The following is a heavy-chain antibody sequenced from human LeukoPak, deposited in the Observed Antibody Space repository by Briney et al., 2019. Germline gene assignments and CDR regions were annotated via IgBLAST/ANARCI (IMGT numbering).Heavy chain of an antibody. V-gene: IGHV3-23*01. CDR2: IGGSGSDI. D-gene: IGHD7-27*01. J-gene: IGHJ4*02. Sequence: TGGSLRLSCAASGFTFSTYTMYWVRQPPGKGLEWVSIIGGSGSDIHYADSVKGRFTISRDNSKNTLYLQMNSLRVEDTAIYYCAIDPNWGIHYWGQGVLVTVSS. CDR3: AIDPNWGIHY. CDR1: GFTFSTYT.